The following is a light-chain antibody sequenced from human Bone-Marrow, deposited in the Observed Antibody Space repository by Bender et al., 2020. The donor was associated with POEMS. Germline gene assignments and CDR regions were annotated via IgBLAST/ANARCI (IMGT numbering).Light chain of an antibody. V-gene: IGLV2-23*01. CDR1: SSDIGSSYL. Sequence: SALTQPASVSGSPGQSITISCTGTSSDIGSSYLVSWYQMHPGKAPKLTLYEAYKRSSGVSDRFSGSKSGNTASLTISGLQAGGETDYYYCAYAGAETRVFGGGA. J-gene: IGLJ3*02. CDR2: EAY. CDR3: CAYAGAETRV.